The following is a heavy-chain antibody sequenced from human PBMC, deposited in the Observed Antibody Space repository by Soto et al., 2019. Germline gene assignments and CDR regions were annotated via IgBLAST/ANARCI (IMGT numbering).Heavy chain of an antibody. CDR1: GFTFSGYA. CDR2: IPYDGSNK. V-gene: IGHV3-30-3*02. CDR3: AKGYEDYGAFYYYYGMDV. Sequence: PGGSLRLSCAASGFTFSGYAMHWVRQAPGKGLEWVAVIPYDGSNKYYAGSVKGRFTISRDNSKNTLYLQMNSLRGEDTAVYYCAKGYEDYGAFYYYYGMDVWGQGTTVTVSS. J-gene: IGHJ6*02. D-gene: IGHD3-10*01.